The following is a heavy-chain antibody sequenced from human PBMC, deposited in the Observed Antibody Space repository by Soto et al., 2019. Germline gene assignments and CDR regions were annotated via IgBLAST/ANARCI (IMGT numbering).Heavy chain of an antibody. D-gene: IGHD2-15*01. CDR1: GGSISSSSYY. CDR3: ARLPDYYYYGMDV. Sequence: QLQLQESGPGLVKPSETLSLTCTVSGGSISSSSYYWGWIRQPPGKGLEWIGSIYYSGSTYYNPSLKRRVTISVDTSKNQFSLKLSSVTAADTAVYYCARLPDYYYYGMDVWGQGTTVTVSS. V-gene: IGHV4-39*01. J-gene: IGHJ6*02. CDR2: IYYSGST.